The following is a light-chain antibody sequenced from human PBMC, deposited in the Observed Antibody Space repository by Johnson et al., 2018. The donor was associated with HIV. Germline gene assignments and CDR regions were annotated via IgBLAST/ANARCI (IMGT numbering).Light chain of an antibody. V-gene: IGLV1-51*02. CDR2: ENN. Sequence: QSVLTQPPSVSAAPGQKVTISCSGSSSNIGNNYVSWYQQLPGTAPKPLIYENNKRPSGIPDRFSGSKSGTSATLGIAALQTGDEADYYCGTWDNSLSTGAVFGTGTKVTVL. J-gene: IGLJ1*01. CDR1: SSNIGNNY. CDR3: GTWDNSLSTGAV.